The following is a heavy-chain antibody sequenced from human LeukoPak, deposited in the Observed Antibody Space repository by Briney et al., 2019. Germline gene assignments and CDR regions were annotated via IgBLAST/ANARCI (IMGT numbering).Heavy chain of an antibody. CDR2: IKQDGSGK. J-gene: IGHJ4*02. Sequence: GGSLRLSCAASGFTFSSYSMNWVRQAPGKGLEWVANIKQDGSGKYYVDSVKGRFTISRDNAKNSLYLQMNSLRAEDTAVYYCATDLASYYGSGSSDYWGQGTLVTVSS. CDR1: GFTFSSYS. V-gene: IGHV3-7*01. D-gene: IGHD3-10*01. CDR3: ATDLASYYGSGSSDY.